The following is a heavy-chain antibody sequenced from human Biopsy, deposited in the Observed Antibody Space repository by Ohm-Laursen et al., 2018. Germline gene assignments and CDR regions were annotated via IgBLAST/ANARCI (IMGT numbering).Heavy chain of an antibody. CDR3: ARDGKRWDYSTYFSWHFDL. Sequence: SLRLSCAASVFTFTSSAMHLVRQAPGKGLECVAVISYDGSGEYYADSLQGRFIISRDNPKNTVDLQMNSLRAEDTAVYFCARDGKRWDYSTYFSWHFDLWGRGTLVTVSS. CDR2: ISYDGSGE. J-gene: IGHJ2*01. V-gene: IGHV3-30*03. D-gene: IGHD4-11*01. CDR1: VFTFTSSA.